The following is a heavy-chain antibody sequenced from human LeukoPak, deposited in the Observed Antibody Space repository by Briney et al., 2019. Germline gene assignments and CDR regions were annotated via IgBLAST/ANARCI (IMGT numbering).Heavy chain of an antibody. J-gene: IGHJ3*02. CDR3: ARQTRSSSWYGGAFDI. CDR2: IYTSGST. Sequence: SETLSLTCTVSGGSISSYYWSWIRQPPGKGLEWIGYIYTSGSTNYNPSLKSRVTISVDTSKNQFSLKLSSVTAADTAVYYCARQTRSSSWYGGAFDIWGQGTMVTVSS. D-gene: IGHD6-13*01. CDR1: GGSISSYY. V-gene: IGHV4-4*09.